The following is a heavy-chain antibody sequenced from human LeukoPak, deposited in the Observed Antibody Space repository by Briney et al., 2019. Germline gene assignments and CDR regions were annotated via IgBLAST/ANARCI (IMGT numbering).Heavy chain of an antibody. Sequence: PGRSLRLSCAASGXTLSSYEMNWVRLAPGKGLEWISYISRTGNSIYYADSVKGRFTISRDSAKNSLYLQMNSLRAEDTAVYYCARGPYSSNWYVDYWGQGTLVTVAS. J-gene: IGHJ4*02. CDR1: GXTLSSYE. CDR3: ARGPYSSNWYVDY. CDR2: ISRTGNSI. D-gene: IGHD6-13*01. V-gene: IGHV3-48*03.